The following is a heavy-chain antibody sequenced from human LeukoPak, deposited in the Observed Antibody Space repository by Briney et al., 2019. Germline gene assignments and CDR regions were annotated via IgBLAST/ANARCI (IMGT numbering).Heavy chain of an antibody. Sequence: SETLSLTCTVSGVSMSAYQWSWVRQSPEKGLEWLGCISTKGETSYNPSLKSRVTTSVDTSKSQFSLRLTSVTAADTAVYYCATSNDAKIAPFDHWGQGAPVTVSS. CDR3: ATSNDAKIAPFDH. CDR2: ISTKGET. CDR1: GVSMSAYQ. D-gene: IGHD2-21*01. V-gene: IGHV4-4*09. J-gene: IGHJ4*02.